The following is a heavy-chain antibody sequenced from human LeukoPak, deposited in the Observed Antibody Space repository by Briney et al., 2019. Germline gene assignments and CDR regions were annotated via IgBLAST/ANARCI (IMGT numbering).Heavy chain of an antibody. J-gene: IGHJ3*02. D-gene: IGHD3-22*01. Sequence: PSETLSLTCTVSGGSISGYYWSWIRQPPGKGLEWIGYIYYSGSTNYNPSLKSRVTISVDTSKNQFSLKLSSVTAADTAVYYCARGHYDSTGPYDPFDIWGQGTMVTVSS. V-gene: IGHV4-59*08. CDR2: IYYSGST. CDR3: ARGHYDSTGPYDPFDI. CDR1: GGSISGYY.